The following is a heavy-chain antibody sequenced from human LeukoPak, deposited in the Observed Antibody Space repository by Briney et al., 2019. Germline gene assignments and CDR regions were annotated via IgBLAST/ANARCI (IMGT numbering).Heavy chain of an antibody. CDR1: GFIFSSYW. Sequence: GGSLRLSCAASGFIFSSYWMSWVRQAPGKGLEWVANIKHDGSEKYYVDSVKGRFTISRDNAKNSLYLQMNSLRAEDTAVYYCARGAYYYDSSGYLAGYYYYYMDVWGKGTTVTISS. J-gene: IGHJ6*03. CDR2: IKHDGSEK. CDR3: ARGAYYYDSSGYLAGYYYYYMDV. D-gene: IGHD3-22*01. V-gene: IGHV3-7*01.